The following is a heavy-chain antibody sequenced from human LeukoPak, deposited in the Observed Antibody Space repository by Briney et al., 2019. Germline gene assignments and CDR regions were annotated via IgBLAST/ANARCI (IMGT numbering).Heavy chain of an antibody. CDR2: INPNSGGT. CDR1: GYTFTGYY. D-gene: IGHD6-13*01. J-gene: IGHJ4*02. V-gene: IGHV1-2*02. CDR3: ARVKRYYSSSWYNFDY. Sequence: ASVKVSCKASGYTFTGYYMHWVRQAPGQGPEWMGWINPNSGGTNYAQKFQGRVTMTRDTSISTAYMELSRLRSDDTAVYYCARVKRYYSSSWYNFDYWGQGTLVTVSS.